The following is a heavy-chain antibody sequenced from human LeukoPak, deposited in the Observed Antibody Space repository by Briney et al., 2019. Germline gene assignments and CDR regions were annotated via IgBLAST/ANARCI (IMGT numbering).Heavy chain of an antibody. D-gene: IGHD6-6*01. CDR2: ISAYNGNT. Sequence: ASVKVSCKASGYTFTSYGISWVRQAPGQGLEWMGWISAYNGNTNYAQKPQGRVTMTTDTSTSTAYMELRSLRSDDTAVYYCARASFPYSSSGDDYWGQGTLVTVSS. CDR1: GYTFTSYG. J-gene: IGHJ4*02. CDR3: ARASFPYSSSGDDY. V-gene: IGHV1-18*01.